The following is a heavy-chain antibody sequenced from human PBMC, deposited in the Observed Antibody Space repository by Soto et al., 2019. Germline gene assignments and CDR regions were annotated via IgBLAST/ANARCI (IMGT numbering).Heavy chain of an antibody. V-gene: IGHV1-3*01. CDR2: INAGNGNT. J-gene: IGHJ6*02. CDR3: ARAAAAGSVLYYYGMDV. Sequence: ASVKVSCKASGYTFTSYAMHWVRQAPGQRLEWMGWINAGNGNTKYSQKFQGRVTITRDTSASTAYMELSSLRSEDTAVYYCARAAAAGSVLYYYGMDVWGQGTTVTVSS. D-gene: IGHD6-13*01. CDR1: GYTFTSYA.